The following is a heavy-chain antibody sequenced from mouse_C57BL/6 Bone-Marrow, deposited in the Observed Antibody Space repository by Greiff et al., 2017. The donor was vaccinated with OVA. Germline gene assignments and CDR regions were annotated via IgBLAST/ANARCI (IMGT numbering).Heavy chain of an antibody. CDR2: IDPSDSYT. D-gene: IGHD1-1*01. CDR1: GYTFTSYW. CDR3: ASRYGSCFDY. J-gene: IGHJ2*01. Sequence: QVQLQQPGAELVKPGASVKLSCKASGYTFTSYWMQWVKQRPGQGLEWIGEIDPSDSYTNYNQKFKGKATLTVDTSSSTAYMQLSSLTSEDSAVYYCASRYGSCFDYWGQGTTLTVSS. V-gene: IGHV1-50*01.